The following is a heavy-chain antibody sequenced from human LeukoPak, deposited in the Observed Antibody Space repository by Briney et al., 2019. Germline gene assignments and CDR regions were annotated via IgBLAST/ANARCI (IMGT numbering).Heavy chain of an antibody. CDR1: GYTFTSYG. CDR2: ISAYNGNT. D-gene: IGHD2-2*01. J-gene: IGHJ4*02. CDR3: ARDLGYCSSTSCYGFDY. Sequence: ASVKVSCKASGYTFTSYGISWVRQAPGQGLEWMGWISAYNGNTNYAQKLQGRVTMTTDTSTSTAYMELRSLRSDDTAVYYCARDLGYCSSTSCYGFDYWGQGTLDTVSS. V-gene: IGHV1-18*01.